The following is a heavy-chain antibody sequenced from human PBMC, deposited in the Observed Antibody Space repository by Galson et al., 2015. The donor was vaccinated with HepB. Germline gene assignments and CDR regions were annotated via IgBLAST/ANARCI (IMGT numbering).Heavy chain of an antibody. CDR3: ARDRAEYYDSSGYAPDY. CDR1: GYTFTSYG. CDR2: ISPYSGNT. Sequence: SVKVSCKASGYTFTSYGISWLRQAPGQGLEWMGWISPYSGNTNYAQNLQGRVTMTTDTSTSTAYMELRSLRSDDTAVYYCARDRAEYYDSSGYAPDYWGQGTLVTVSS. J-gene: IGHJ4*02. V-gene: IGHV1-18*04. D-gene: IGHD3-22*01.